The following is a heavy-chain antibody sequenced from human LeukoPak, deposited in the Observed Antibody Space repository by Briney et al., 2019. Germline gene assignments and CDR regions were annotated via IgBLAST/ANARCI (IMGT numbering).Heavy chain of an antibody. CDR1: GGSVSRSPYY. J-gene: IGHJ6*03. D-gene: IGHD3-10*01. Sequence: SETLSLTCTVSGGSVSRSPYYWGWIRQPPGKGMEWIGNIYYSGSTYYNPSLKSRVTISVDTSKNQFSLKLSSVTAADTAVYYCARGFGGPYYYYYMDVWGKGTTVTVS. CDR3: ARGFGGPYYYYYMDV. CDR2: IYYSGST. V-gene: IGHV4-39*07.